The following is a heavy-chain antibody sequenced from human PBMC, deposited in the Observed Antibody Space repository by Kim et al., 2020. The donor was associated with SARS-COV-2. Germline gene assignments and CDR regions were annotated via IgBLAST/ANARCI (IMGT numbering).Heavy chain of an antibody. Sequence: SVKVSCKAAGGTFSSYAISWVRQSPGQGLEWMGGIIPIFGTANYAQKFQGRVTITADESTSTAYMELSSLRSEDTAVYYCAGGYIQTGDNFGLDYWGQGTLVTVSS. D-gene: IGHD1-20*01. V-gene: IGHV1-69*13. J-gene: IGHJ4*02. CDR3: AGGYIQTGDNFGLDY. CDR2: IIPIFGTA. CDR1: GGTFSSYA.